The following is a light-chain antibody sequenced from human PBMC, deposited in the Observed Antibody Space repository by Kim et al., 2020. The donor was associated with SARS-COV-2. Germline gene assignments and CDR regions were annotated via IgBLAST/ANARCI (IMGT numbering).Light chain of an antibody. J-gene: IGLJ3*02. CDR3: ATWDASLSGPV. CDR1: SSNIGSNY. V-gene: IGLV1-47*01. CDR2: WND. Sequence: GQRAITSCSGASSNIGSNYVYWYQHLPGAAPKLLIYWNDKRDSGVPARFSASKSGTSASLAISGLRSGDEADYYCATWDASLSGPVFGGGTQLTVL.